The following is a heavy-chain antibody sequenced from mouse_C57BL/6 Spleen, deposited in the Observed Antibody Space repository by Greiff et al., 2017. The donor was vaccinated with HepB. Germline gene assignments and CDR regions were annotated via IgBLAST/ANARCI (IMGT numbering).Heavy chain of an antibody. CDR3: ARGATVVDWYFDV. Sequence: QVQLKQPGTELVKPGASVKLSCKASGYTFTSYWMHWVKQRPGQGLEWIGNINPSNGGTNYNEKFKSKATLTVDKSSSTAYMQPSSLTSEDSAVYYCARGATVVDWYFDVWGTGTTVTVSS. D-gene: IGHD1-1*01. J-gene: IGHJ1*03. CDR2: INPSNGGT. V-gene: IGHV1-53*01. CDR1: GYTFTSYW.